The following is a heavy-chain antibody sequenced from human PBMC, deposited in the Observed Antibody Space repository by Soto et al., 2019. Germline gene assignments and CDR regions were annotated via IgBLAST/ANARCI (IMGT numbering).Heavy chain of an antibody. CDR3: AKMSDFWSGSPTYHFDY. D-gene: IGHD3-3*01. V-gene: IGHV3-23*01. CDR1: GFTFSSYA. CDR2: ISGSGSST. Sequence: EVQLLESGGGLVQPGGSLRLSCAASGFTFSSYAMSWVRQAPGTGLEWVSVISGSGSSTYYADSVKGRFPISRDNSKKTLYVQMHSLRAEDTAVYYCAKMSDFWSGSPTYHFDYWGQGTQVTVSS. J-gene: IGHJ4*02.